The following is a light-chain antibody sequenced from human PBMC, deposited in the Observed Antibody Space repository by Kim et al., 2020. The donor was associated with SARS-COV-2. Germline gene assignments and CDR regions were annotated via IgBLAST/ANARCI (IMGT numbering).Light chain of an antibody. Sequence: ASVKLPCTLSNGHHNSAIAWHQQQPWKGPQYLMTVHCYGSHSKGDAVPHRCSGSSSGAERYLTISSLQSNAEADYYCQTWGPGIRVFGGGTKVTVL. CDR1: NGHHNSA. CDR3: QTWGPGIRV. J-gene: IGLJ3*02. CDR2: VHCYGSH. V-gene: IGLV4-69*01.